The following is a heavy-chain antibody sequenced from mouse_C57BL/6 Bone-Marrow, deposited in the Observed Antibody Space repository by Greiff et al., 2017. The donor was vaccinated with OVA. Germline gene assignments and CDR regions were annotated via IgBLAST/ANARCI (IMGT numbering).Heavy chain of an antibody. CDR1: GFSFNTYA. CDR3: VWLLPWFAY. CDR2: IRSKSNNYAT. V-gene: IGHV10-1*01. J-gene: IGHJ3*01. D-gene: IGHD2-3*01. Sequence: EVKVVESGGGLVQPKGSLKLSCAASGFSFNTYAMNWVRQAPGKGLEWVARIRSKSNNYATYYADSVKDRFTISRDDSEIMLYLQMNNLKTEDPAMYYCVWLLPWFAYWGQGTLVTVSA.